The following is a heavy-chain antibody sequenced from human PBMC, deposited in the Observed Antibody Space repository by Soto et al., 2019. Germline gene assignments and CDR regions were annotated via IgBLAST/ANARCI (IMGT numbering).Heavy chain of an antibody. CDR2: IYYSGST. CDR1: GRSISSSSYY. CDR3: ARLSAGGITYYFDY. D-gene: IGHD6-13*01. V-gene: IGHV4-39*01. Sequence: SETLSLTCTVGGRSISSSSYYWGWIRQPPGKGLEWIGSIYYSGSTYYNPSLKSRVTISVDTSKNQFSLKLSSVTAADTAVYYCARLSAGGITYYFDYWGQG. J-gene: IGHJ4*02.